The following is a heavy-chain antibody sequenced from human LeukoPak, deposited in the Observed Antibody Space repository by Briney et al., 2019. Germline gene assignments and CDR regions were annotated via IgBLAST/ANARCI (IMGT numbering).Heavy chain of an antibody. CDR3: ARARLITMVRASLDY. V-gene: IGHV1-46*01. Sequence: ASVKVSCKASGYTFTSYYMHWVRQAPGQGLEWMGIINPSGGSTSYAQKFQGRVTMTRDTSTSTVYMGLSSLRSEDTAVYYCARARLITMVRASLDYWGQGTLVTVSS. CDR1: GYTFTSYY. J-gene: IGHJ4*02. D-gene: IGHD3-10*01. CDR2: INPSGGST.